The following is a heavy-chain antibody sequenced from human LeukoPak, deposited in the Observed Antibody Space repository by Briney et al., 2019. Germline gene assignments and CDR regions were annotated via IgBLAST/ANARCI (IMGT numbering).Heavy chain of an antibody. CDR1: GGSISSSNW. V-gene: IGHV4-4*02. CDR3: AKSGDYRFDP. J-gene: IGHJ5*02. Sequence: SGTLSPTCAVSGGSISSSNWWTWVRQPPGKGLEWIGEIYHSGSTNYSPSLKSRVTISVDKSKNHFSLTLTSVTAAGTAVYYCAKSGDYRFDPWGQGTLVTVSS. CDR2: IYHSGST. D-gene: IGHD7-27*01.